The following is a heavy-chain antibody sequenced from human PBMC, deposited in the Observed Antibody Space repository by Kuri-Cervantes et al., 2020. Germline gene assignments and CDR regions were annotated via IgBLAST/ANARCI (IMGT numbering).Heavy chain of an antibody. V-gene: IGHV1-18*01. CDR2: ISAYNGNI. J-gene: IGHJ3*02. CDR3: ARGEVPVAGSAFDI. Sequence: ASVKVSCKVSGYTLTELSMHWVRQAPGKGLEWMGWISAYNGNINYAQKLQGRVTMTTDTSTSTAYMELRSLRSDDTAVYYCARGEVPVAGSAFDIWGQGTMVTVSS. D-gene: IGHD6-19*01. CDR1: GYTLTELS.